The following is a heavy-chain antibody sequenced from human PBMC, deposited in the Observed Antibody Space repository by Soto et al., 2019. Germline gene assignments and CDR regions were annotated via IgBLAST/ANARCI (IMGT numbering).Heavy chain of an antibody. J-gene: IGHJ6*02. V-gene: IGHV1-69*06. CDR3: ARGPILDYYYCMDV. CDR1: GGTFSSYA. Sequence: ASVKVSCKASGGTFSSYAISWVRQAPGQGLEWMGGIIPIFGTANYAQKFQGRVTITADKSTSTAYMELSSLRSEDTAVYYCARGPILDYYYCMDVWCQGTTVTVSS. CDR2: IIPIFGTA. D-gene: IGHD2-8*02.